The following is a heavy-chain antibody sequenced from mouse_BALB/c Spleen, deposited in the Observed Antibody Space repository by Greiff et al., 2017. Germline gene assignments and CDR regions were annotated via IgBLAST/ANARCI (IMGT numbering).Heavy chain of an antibody. J-gene: IGHJ3*01. V-gene: IGHV5-4*02. CDR3: ARDDYGSSYGEAY. D-gene: IGHD1-1*01. Sequence: EVQLVESGGGLVKPGGSLKLSCAASGFTFSDYYMYWVRQTPEKRLEWVATISDGGSYTYYPDSVKGRFTISRDNAKNNLYLQMSSLKSEDTAMYYCARDDYGSSYGEAYWGQGTLVTVSA. CDR1: GFTFSDYY. CDR2: ISDGGSYT.